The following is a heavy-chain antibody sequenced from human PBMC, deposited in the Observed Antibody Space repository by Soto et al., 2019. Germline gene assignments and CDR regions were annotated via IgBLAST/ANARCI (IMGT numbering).Heavy chain of an antibody. J-gene: IGHJ3*02. V-gene: IGHV1-24*01. D-gene: IGHD2-15*01. CDR3: ATGIVVVVAARAFDI. Sequence: QVQLVQSGAEVKKPGASVKVSCKVSGYTLTELSMHWVRQAPGKGLEWMGGFEPEDGETIYAQKFQGRVTRTEDTSTDTAYMELSSLGAEDTAVYYCATGIVVVVAARAFDIWGQGTMVTVSS. CDR2: FEPEDGET. CDR1: GYTLTELS.